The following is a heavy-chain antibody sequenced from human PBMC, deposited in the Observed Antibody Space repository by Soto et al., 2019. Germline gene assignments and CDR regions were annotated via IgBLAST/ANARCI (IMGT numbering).Heavy chain of an antibody. J-gene: IGHJ4*02. V-gene: IGHV4-31*02. Sequence: SETRSRTWTVSGGSISTGGYYWSLIRQYPGKVLEWLGYIDDSGYTFYNPSLQSRLTLSMDTSKNQFSLKLSSATAADTAVYFCARKQAGFFYGINYWGQGTLVTVSS. D-gene: IGHD3-3*01. CDR2: IDDSGYT. CDR1: GGSISTGGYY. CDR3: ARKQAGFFYGINY.